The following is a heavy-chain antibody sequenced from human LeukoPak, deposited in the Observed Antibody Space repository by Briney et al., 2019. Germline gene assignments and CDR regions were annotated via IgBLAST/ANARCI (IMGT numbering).Heavy chain of an antibody. CDR1: GFIFSSYA. CDR3: AKGYCTSTSCYRFDY. D-gene: IGHD2-2*01. CDR2: ISGSGAST. J-gene: IGHJ4*02. Sequence: GSLRLSCAASGFIFSSYAMTWVRQAPGKGLEWVSTISGSGASTYYADSVKGRFTISRDNSKNTLYVQMNSLRAEDTAIYYCAKGYCTSTSCYRFDYWGQGTLVTVSS. V-gene: IGHV3-23*01.